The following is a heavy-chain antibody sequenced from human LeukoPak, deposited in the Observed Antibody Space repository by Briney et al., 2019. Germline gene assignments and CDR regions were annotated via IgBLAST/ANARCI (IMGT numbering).Heavy chain of an antibody. Sequence: GGSLRLSCAGSGFTVSSYYMSWVRQAPGKGLEWVSVIYSCGSTYYADSVKGRFTISRDNSKNTLYLQMNSLRAEDTAVYYCAKDPRYGSDYSYYYYMDVWGKGTTVTISS. J-gene: IGHJ6*03. CDR2: IYSCGST. D-gene: IGHD1-14*01. V-gene: IGHV3-53*01. CDR3: AKDPRYGSDYSYYYYMDV. CDR1: GFTVSSYY.